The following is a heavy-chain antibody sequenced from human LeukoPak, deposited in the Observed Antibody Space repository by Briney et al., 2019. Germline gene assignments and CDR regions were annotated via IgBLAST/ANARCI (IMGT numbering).Heavy chain of an antibody. CDR2: INHSGST. CDR1: GGSFSGYC. J-gene: IGHJ6*03. CDR3: ARANIVVVPAATNWGADYYMDV. V-gene: IGHV4-34*01. Sequence: PSETLSLTCAVYGGSFSGYCWSWNRQPPGKGLEWIGEINHSGSTNYNPSLKSRVTISVDTSKNQFSLKLSSVTAADTAVYYCARANIVVVPAATNWGADYYMDVWGKGTTVTVSS. D-gene: IGHD2-2*01.